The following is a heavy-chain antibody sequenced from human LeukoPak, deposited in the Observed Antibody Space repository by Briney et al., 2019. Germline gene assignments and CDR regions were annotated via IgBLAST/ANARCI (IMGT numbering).Heavy chain of an antibody. CDR2: LNWSGGST. Sequence: PGGSLRLSCAASGFTFDDYGMSWVRQAPGKGLEWVSGLNWSGGSTGYADSVKGRFTISRDNAKNTLNLQMNSLRAEDTAVYYCARDLGQYYDTSDNWFDPWGQGTLVTVSS. V-gene: IGHV3-20*04. J-gene: IGHJ5*02. CDR3: ARDLGQYYDTSDNWFDP. CDR1: GFTFDDYG. D-gene: IGHD3-22*01.